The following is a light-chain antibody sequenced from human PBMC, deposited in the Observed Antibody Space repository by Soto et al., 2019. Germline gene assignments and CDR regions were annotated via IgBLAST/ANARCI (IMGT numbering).Light chain of an antibody. V-gene: IGKV1-33*01. CDR2: DAS. J-gene: IGKJ2*01. CDR1: QDISNY. CDR3: QQYDILPL. Sequence: DIQMTQSPSSLSASVGDRVTITCQTSQDISNYLNWYQQKPGKAPKLLIYDASNLETGVPSRFSGSGSGTEFTFTISSLQPEDFATYYCQQYDILPLFGQGTKV.